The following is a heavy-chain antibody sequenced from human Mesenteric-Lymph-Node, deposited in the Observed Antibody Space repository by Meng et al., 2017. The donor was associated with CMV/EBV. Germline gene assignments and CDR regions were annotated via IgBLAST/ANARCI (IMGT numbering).Heavy chain of an antibody. CDR1: GGSVNIVGSF. CDR3: AREGGYYGMDV. V-gene: IGHV4-34*01. CDR2: INHSGST. Sequence: SETLSLTCTVSGGSVNIVGSFWSWIRQPPGKGLEWIGEINHSGSTNYNPSLKSRVTISVDTSKNQFSLKLSSVTAADTAVYYCAREGGYYGMDVWGQGTTVTVSS. J-gene: IGHJ6*02. D-gene: IGHD1-26*01.